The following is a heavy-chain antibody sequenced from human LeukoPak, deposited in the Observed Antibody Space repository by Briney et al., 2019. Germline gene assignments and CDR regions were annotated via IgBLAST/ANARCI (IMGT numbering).Heavy chain of an antibody. D-gene: IGHD6-19*01. J-gene: IGHJ5*02. CDR2: ISAYNGNT. Sequence: ASVKVSCKASGYTFTGYYMHWVRQAPGQGLEWMGWISAYNGNTNYAQKLQGRVTMTTDTSTSTAYMELRSLRSDDTAVYYCARGQGSGWYRNWFDPWGQGTLVTVSS. CDR1: GYTFTGYY. V-gene: IGHV1-18*04. CDR3: ARGQGSGWYRNWFDP.